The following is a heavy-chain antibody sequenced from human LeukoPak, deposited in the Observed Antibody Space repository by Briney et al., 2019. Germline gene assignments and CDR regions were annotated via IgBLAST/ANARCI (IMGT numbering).Heavy chain of an antibody. CDR2: ISYDGSNK. CDR3: ARDRYGMDV. CDR1: GFTLSSYG. J-gene: IGHJ6*04. Sequence: PGGSLRLSCAASGFTLSSYGMHWVRQAPGKGLEWVAVISYDGSNKYYADSVKGRFTISRDNSKNTLYLQMNSLRAEDTAVYYCARDRYGMDVWGKGTTVTVSS. V-gene: IGHV3-30*03.